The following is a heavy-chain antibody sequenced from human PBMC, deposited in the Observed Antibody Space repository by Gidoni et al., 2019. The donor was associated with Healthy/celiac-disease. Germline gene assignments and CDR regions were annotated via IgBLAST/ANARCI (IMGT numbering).Heavy chain of an antibody. CDR3: AKGSAYSSSWYEVDHAFDI. Sequence: EVQLLESGGGLVQPGGSLRLSCAASGFTFSSYAMSLGRQAPGKGLEWVSDISGSGGSTYYADSVKGRFTISRDNSKNTLYLQMNSLRAEDTAVYYCAKGSAYSSSWYEVDHAFDIWGQGTMVTVSS. D-gene: IGHD6-13*01. CDR2: ISGSGGST. V-gene: IGHV3-23*01. J-gene: IGHJ3*02. CDR1: GFTFSSYA.